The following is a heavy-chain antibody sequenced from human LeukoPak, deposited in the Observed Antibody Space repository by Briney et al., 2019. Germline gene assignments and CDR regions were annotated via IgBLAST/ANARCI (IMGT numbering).Heavy chain of an antibody. J-gene: IGHJ4*02. Sequence: SETLSLTCTVSGGSISSTRYYWGWIRQPPGKGLEWIGSIYYSGSTYYNPSLKSRVTISVDTSKNQFSLKLSSVTAADTAVYYCASKAVAGGLDKYYFDYWGQGTLVTVSS. CDR2: IYYSGST. CDR1: GGSISSTRYY. D-gene: IGHD6-19*01. CDR3: ASKAVAGGLDKYYFDY. V-gene: IGHV4-39*07.